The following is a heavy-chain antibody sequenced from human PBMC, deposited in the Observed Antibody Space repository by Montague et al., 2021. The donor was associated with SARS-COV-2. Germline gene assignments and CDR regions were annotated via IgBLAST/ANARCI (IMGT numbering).Heavy chain of an antibody. Sequence: CAISGDSVSRYRAAWNWIRQSPSRGLEWLGRTYDRSKWYNDYAVSVKSRITINPDTSKNQISLQLNSVTPEDTAVYYCARASASSDYWGQGTLVTVSS. CDR3: ARASASSDY. D-gene: IGHD1-26*01. CDR1: GDSVSRYRAA. V-gene: IGHV6-1*01. J-gene: IGHJ4*02. CDR2: TYDRSKWYN.